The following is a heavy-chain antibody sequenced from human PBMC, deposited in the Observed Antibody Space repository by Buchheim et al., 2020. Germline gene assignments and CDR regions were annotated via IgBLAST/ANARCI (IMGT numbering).Heavy chain of an antibody. CDR1: GYSFDTYW. CDR3: VRRTLILPSMGWFDP. V-gene: IGHV5-51*01. Sequence: EVRLVQSGAEVKKAGESLTISCKGSGYSFDTYWIGWVRQMPGKGLEWMGIIYPHDADARYSPSPQGRVTIPADKSLNTAYLQWDSLRASDTAIYYCVRRTLILPSMGWFDPWGQGTL. J-gene: IGHJ5*02. D-gene: IGHD2/OR15-2a*01. CDR2: IYPHDADA.